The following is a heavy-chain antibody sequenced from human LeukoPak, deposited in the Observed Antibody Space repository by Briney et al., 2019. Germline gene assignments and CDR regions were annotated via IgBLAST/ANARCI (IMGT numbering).Heavy chain of an antibody. CDR1: GGSITSSSYY. CDR2: IYYSGST. V-gene: IGHV4-39*01. J-gene: IGHJ5*02. Sequence: PSETLSLTCTVSGGSITSSSYYCGWIRQPPGKGLEWIGSIYYSGSTYYNPSLKSRVTISVDTSQNQFSLELSSVTAADTAVYYCASGAYYYGSGTPRWFDPWGQGTLVTVSS. D-gene: IGHD3-10*01. CDR3: ASGAYYYGSGTPRWFDP.